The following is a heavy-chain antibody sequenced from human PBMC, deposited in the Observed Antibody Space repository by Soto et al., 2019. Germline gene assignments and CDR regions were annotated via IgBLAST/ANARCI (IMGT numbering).Heavy chain of an antibody. CDR3: ARDRDWAFDY. Sequence: EVQLVESGGGSVQPGGSLRLSCVPSGFTFSSYSMVWVRQAPGKGLEWVSYIFASSTTIYYADSVKGRFTVSRDNTQNSLFLLMNSLRAEDTAVYYCARDRDWAFDYWGQGTLVTVSS. D-gene: IGHD3-9*01. J-gene: IGHJ4*02. V-gene: IGHV3-48*04. CDR1: GFTFSSYS. CDR2: IFASSTTI.